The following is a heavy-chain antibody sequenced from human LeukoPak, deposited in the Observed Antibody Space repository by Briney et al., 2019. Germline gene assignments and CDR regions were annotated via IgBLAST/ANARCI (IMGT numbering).Heavy chain of an antibody. CDR3: ARGGGGIAVAGRDFDY. D-gene: IGHD6-19*01. Sequence: ASVKDSCKASGYTFTSYDINWVRQAAGQGLEWMGWMNPNSGNTVYEQKFQGRVTMTRNPSISTAYMELSSLRSEDTAVYYCARGGGGIAVAGRDFDYWGQGTLVTVSS. J-gene: IGHJ4*02. CDR2: MNPNSGNT. V-gene: IGHV1-8*01. CDR1: GYTFTSYD.